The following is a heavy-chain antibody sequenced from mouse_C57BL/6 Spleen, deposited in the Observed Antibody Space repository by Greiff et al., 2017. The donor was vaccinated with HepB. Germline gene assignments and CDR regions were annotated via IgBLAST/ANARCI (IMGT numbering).Heavy chain of an antibody. CDR3: ARPGYDWYFDV. J-gene: IGHJ1*03. V-gene: IGHV5-17*01. Sequence: EVKLQESGGGLVKPGGSLKLSCAASGFTFSDYGMHWVRQAPEKGLEWVAYISSGSSTIYYADTVKGRFTISRDNAKNTLFLQMTSLRSEDTAMYYCARPGYDWYFDVWGTGTTVTVSS. CDR1: GFTFSDYG. D-gene: IGHD2-2*01. CDR2: ISSGSSTI.